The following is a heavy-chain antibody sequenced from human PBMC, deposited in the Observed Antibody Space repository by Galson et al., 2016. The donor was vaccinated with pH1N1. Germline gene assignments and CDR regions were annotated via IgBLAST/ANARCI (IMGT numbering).Heavy chain of an antibody. CDR1: GVTFSSYV. CDR3: ARLDGGDLNY. Sequence: SVKVSCKASGVTFSSYVISWVRQAPGQGLEWMGGIIPIFRKAKYAQKFQGRVTITADESTSVAFMEVTSLTSEDTAVYCCARLDGGDLNYWGQGTLVTVTS. D-gene: IGHD2-21*02. V-gene: IGHV1-69*13. J-gene: IGHJ4*02. CDR2: IIPIFRKA.